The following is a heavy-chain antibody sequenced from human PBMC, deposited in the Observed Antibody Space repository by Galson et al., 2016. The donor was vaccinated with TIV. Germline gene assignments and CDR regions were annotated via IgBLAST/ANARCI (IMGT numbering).Heavy chain of an antibody. D-gene: IGHD2/OR15-2a*01. J-gene: IGHJ4*02. Sequence: SVKVSCKVSGDSLTDLVMHWVRQAPGKGLEWMGGFDPDVVKTVYAQKFQDRLTMTADTDRDTSYMELGSLRIEDTAVYYCATVAWFPGLSLDNWGQGTLVTVSS. CDR2: FDPDVVKT. CDR3: ATVAWFPGLSLDN. CDR1: GDSLTDLV. V-gene: IGHV1-24*01.